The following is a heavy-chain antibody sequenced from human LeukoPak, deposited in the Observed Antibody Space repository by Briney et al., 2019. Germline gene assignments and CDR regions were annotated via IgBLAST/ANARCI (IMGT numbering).Heavy chain of an antibody. D-gene: IGHD1-20*01. CDR3: VRGGAIRVTGTTPFDY. J-gene: IGHJ4*02. Sequence: SQTLSLTCAISGDSVSSNSAIWNWIRQSPPRGLEWLGRTYYRSRWYNDYAVSVKSRITINPDTSKNHFSLQLNSVTPEDTATYYCVRGGAIRVTGTTPFDYGGQGTLATVSS. V-gene: IGHV6-1*01. CDR1: GDSVSSNSAI. CDR2: TYYRSRWYN.